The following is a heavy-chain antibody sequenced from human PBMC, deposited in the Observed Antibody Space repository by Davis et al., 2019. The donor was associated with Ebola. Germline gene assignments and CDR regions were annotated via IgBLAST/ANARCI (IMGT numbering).Heavy chain of an antibody. V-gene: IGHV3-23*01. J-gene: IGHJ3*01. CDR2: LGTSADT. CDR1: GFTFSSYS. D-gene: IGHD6-19*01. CDR3: AKDTSNVWFDV. Sequence: GGSLRLSCAASGFTFSSYSMNWVRQAPGKGLEWVSTLGTSADTYYADSVKGRFTISRDNSKNTLYPQMNGLRVEDTAIYYCAKDTSNVWFDVWGQGTMVTVAS.